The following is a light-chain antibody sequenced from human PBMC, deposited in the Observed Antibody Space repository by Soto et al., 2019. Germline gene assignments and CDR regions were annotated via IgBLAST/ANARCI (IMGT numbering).Light chain of an antibody. J-gene: IGLJ1*01. CDR2: EVS. CDR3: GSYTGSIYV. Sequence: QSVLTQPASVSGSPGQSITISCTGTSSDVGGYKFVSWYQQHPGKAPKLIIYEVSNRPSGFSSRFSGSKSGNPASLTISGLQAEDEDDYYCGSYTGSIYVFGTGTKLTVL. V-gene: IGLV2-14*01. CDR1: SSDVGGYKF.